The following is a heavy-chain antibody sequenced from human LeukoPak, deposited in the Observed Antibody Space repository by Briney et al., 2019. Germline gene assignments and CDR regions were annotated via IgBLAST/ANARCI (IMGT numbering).Heavy chain of an antibody. Sequence: PSETLSLTCIVSGYSISSGYYWGWIRQPPGKGLEWIGSIYHSGNTYYNPSLKSRVTISLDTSKNQFSLKLSSVTAADTAVYYCARVVRFTMIVAPEEWFDPWGQGTLVTVSS. J-gene: IGHJ5*02. CDR2: IYHSGNT. CDR3: ARVVRFTMIVAPEEWFDP. D-gene: IGHD3-22*01. CDR1: GYSISSGYY. V-gene: IGHV4-38-2*02.